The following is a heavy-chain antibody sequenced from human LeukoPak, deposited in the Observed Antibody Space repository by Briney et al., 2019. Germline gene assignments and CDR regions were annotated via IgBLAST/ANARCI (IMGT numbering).Heavy chain of an antibody. CDR1: GFTFSSYG. CDR3: AKTGIAAAGTSDY. D-gene: IGHD6-13*01. J-gene: IGHJ4*02. CDR2: IWYGGSNK. V-gene: IGHV3-30*02. Sequence: GGSLRLSCAASGFTFSSYGMHWVRQAPGKGLEWVAVIWYGGSNKYYADSVKGRFTISRDNSKNTLYLQMNSLRAEDTAVYYCAKTGIAAAGTSDYWGQGTLVTVSS.